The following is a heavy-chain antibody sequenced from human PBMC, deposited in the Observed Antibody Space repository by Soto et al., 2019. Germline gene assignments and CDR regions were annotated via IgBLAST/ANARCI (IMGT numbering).Heavy chain of an antibody. CDR1: GFTFSSYG. CDR2: ISYDGSNK. D-gene: IGHD6-13*01. J-gene: IGHJ4*02. CDR3: AKGSRFSSSWYGVFDY. V-gene: IGHV3-30*18. Sequence: TGGSLRLSCAASGFTFSSYGMHWVRQAPGKGLEWVAVISYDGSNKYYADSVKGRFTISRDNSKNTLYLQMNSLRAEDTAVYYCAKGSRFSSSWYGVFDYWGQGTLVTVSS.